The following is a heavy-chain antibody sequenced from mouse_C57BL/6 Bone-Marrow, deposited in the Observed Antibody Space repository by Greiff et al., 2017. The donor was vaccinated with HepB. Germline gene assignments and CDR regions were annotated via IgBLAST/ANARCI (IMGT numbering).Heavy chain of an antibody. CDR2: IWSGGRT. Sequence: VQLQQSGPGLVQPSQSLSITCTVSGFSLTSYGVHWVRQSPGKGLEWLGVIWSGGRTDYNAAFISRKSISKDNSKSQVFYKMNSLQADDTAIYYCARNPISYYGSSRYYAMDYWGQGTSVTVSS. CDR3: ARNPISYYGSSRYYAMDY. D-gene: IGHD1-1*01. J-gene: IGHJ4*01. CDR1: GFSLTSYG. V-gene: IGHV2-2*01.